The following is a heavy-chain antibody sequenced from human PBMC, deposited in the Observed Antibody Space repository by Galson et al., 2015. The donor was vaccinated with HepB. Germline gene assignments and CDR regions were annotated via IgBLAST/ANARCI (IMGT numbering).Heavy chain of an antibody. V-gene: IGHV1-18*04. J-gene: IGHJ4*02. D-gene: IGHD1-26*01. CDR3: ARDQAGATTGRFDY. Sequence: SCKGSGYTFTSYGISWVRQAPGQGLEWMGWISAYNGNTNYAQKLQGRVTMTTDTSTSTAYMELRSLRSDDTAVYYCARDQAGATTGRFDYWGQGTLVTVSS. CDR1: GYTFTSYG. CDR2: ISAYNGNT.